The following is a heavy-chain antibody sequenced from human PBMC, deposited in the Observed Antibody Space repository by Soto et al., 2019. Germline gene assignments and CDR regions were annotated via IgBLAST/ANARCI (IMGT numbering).Heavy chain of an antibody. D-gene: IGHD3-16*01. V-gene: IGHV3-30*18. CDR1: GFTFSSYG. Sequence: GGSLRLSCAASGFTFSSYGMHWVRQAPGKGLEWVAVISYDGSNKYYADSVKGRFTISRDNSKNTLYLQMNSLRAEDTAVYYCAKVIRLGRWLSYDYYYYGMDVWGQGTTVTVSS. J-gene: IGHJ6*02. CDR3: AKVIRLGRWLSYDYYYYGMDV. CDR2: ISYDGSNK.